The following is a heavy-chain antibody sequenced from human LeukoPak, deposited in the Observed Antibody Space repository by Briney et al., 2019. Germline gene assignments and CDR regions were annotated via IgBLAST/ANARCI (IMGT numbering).Heavy chain of an antibody. CDR3: ARLFTRDRWFDY. V-gene: IGHV4-59*01. Sequence: SETLSLTCTVSGGSISSYYWSWVRQPPGKGLEWIGFVYYTGSTNYSPSLKSRVTISVDTSKNQFSLKLSSVTAADTAVYYCARLFTRDRWFDYWGQGTLVTVSS. CDR2: VYYTGST. D-gene: IGHD2-21*02. CDR1: GGSISSYY. J-gene: IGHJ4*02.